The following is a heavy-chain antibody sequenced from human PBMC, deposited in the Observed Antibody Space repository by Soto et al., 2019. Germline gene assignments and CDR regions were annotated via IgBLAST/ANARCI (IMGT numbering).Heavy chain of an antibody. D-gene: IGHD4-17*01. CDR3: ARDLTLDYGENYPFDY. V-gene: IGHV1-2*02. J-gene: IGHJ4*02. Sequence: QVQLVQSGAEVKKPGASVKVSCKASGYTFIRYYLHWVRQAPGQGLEWMGWINPNSGATNFAQHFQGRVTVTRDTSFTTAYMELSRLRSDDTALYYCARDLTLDYGENYPFDYWGQGTLVTVSS. CDR1: GYTFIRYY. CDR2: INPNSGAT.